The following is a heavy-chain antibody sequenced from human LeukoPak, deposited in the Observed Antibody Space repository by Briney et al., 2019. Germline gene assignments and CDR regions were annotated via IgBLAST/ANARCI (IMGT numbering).Heavy chain of an antibody. V-gene: IGHV3-48*04. J-gene: IGHJ4*02. CDR3: ARDHFNSRGVRGPEPYYFDY. CDR2: ISSSSSTI. Sequence: GGSLRLSCAASGFTFSSYSMNWVSQAPGKGLEWVSYISSSSSTIYYADSVKGRFTISRDNAKNSLYLQMNSLRAEDTAVYYCARDHFNSRGVRGPEPYYFDYWGQGTLVTVSS. CDR1: GFTFSSYS. D-gene: IGHD3-10*01.